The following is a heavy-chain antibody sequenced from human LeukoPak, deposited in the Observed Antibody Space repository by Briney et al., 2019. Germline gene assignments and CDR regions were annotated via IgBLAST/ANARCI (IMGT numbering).Heavy chain of an antibody. J-gene: IGHJ3*02. CDR2: IYTSGST. CDR3: ARVDGSWSRRAAFDI. Sequence: PSETLSLTCTVSGGSIRSGSYYWSWIRQPAGKGLEWIGRIYTSGSTNYNPSLKSRVTISVDTSKNQFSLKLSSVTAADTAVYYCARVDGSWSRRAAFDIWGQGTMATVSS. D-gene: IGHD6-13*01. V-gene: IGHV4-61*02. CDR1: GGSIRSGSYY.